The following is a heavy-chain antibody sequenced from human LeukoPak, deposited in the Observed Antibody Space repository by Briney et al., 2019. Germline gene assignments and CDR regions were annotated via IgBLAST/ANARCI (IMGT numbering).Heavy chain of an antibody. CDR2: IYTSGGT. J-gene: IGHJ5*02. V-gene: IGHV4-4*07. CDR3: ALDGSGFDP. CDR1: GGSISSYY. D-gene: IGHD3-10*01. Sequence: PSETLSLTCTVSGGSISSYYWSWIRQPAGEGVEWIGRIYTSGGTNYNPSLKSRVTMSVDTSKNQFSLKLSSVTAADTAVYYCALDGSGFDPWGQGTLVTVSS.